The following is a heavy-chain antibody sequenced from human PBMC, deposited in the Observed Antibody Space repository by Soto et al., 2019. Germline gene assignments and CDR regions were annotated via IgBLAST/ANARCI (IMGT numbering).Heavy chain of an antibody. V-gene: IGHV3-74*01. CDR2: LHTDGSHP. Sequence: EVHLVASGGGLVHPGGSLRLSCVASGFKFDYYWMHWVRQAPGEGLMWVSRLHTDGSHPDSAASVKGRFTISRDNAKNTLYLQMNNLRVEDTSVYYCGRGGDPDYGGQGTVVTVSS. D-gene: IGHD2-21*02. CDR3: GRGGDPDY. J-gene: IGHJ4*02. CDR1: GFKFDYYW.